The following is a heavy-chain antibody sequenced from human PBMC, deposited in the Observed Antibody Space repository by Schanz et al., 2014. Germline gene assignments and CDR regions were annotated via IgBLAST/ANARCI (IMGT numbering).Heavy chain of an antibody. CDR2: IRGSGGST. V-gene: IGHV3-23*01. CDR3: AKVWKDHRIAGRPGWSDGMDV. CDR1: AFALNYYD. J-gene: IGHJ6*02. Sequence: DVQLLESGGGLVQPGGSLRLSCAASAFALNYYDMTWVRQAPGKGLEWVSCIRGSGGSTLYADSVQGRFTISRDDSKNMLYLQMNSLRAEDTAVYYCAKVWKDHRIAGRPGWSDGMDVWGQGTTVTVSS. D-gene: IGHD6-6*01.